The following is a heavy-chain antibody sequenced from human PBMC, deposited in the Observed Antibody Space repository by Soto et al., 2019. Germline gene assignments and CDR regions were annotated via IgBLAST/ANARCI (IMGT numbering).Heavy chain of an antibody. D-gene: IGHD3-22*01. J-gene: IGHJ4*01. CDR2: IDPSDSQT. CDR1: GYSFAGYW. V-gene: IGHV5-10-1*01. CDR3: ARQIYDSDTGPNFQYYFDS. Sequence: GESLKISCKGSGYSFAGYWITWVRQKPGKGLEWMGRIDPSDSQTYYSPSFRGHVTISVTKSITTVFLQWSSLRASDTAMYYCARQIYDSDTGPNFQYYFDSWGQEPRSPSP.